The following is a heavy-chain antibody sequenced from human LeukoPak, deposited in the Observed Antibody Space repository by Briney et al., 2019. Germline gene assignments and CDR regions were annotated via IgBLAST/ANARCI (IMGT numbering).Heavy chain of an antibody. CDR3: AKEIRYADWLGAFDI. CDR2: LSGSGGST. D-gene: IGHD3-9*01. V-gene: IGHV3-23*01. CDR1: GFTFSSYA. Sequence: GGSLRLSCAASGFTFSSYAMNWVRQAPGKGLEWVSALSGSGGSTYYADSVKGRFTISGDNSKNTLYLQMNSLRAEDTAVYYCAKEIRYADWLGAFDIWGQGTVVTVSS. J-gene: IGHJ3*02.